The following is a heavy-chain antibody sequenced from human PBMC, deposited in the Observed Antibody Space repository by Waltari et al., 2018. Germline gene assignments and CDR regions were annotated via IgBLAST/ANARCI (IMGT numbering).Heavy chain of an antibody. V-gene: IGHV3-7*04. CDR3: QRGDY. CDR1: GFTFSNFW. J-gene: IGHJ4*02. Sequence: EVQLVESGGGLVQPGGSLRLSCAAPGFTFSNFWMSWARQAPGEGLEWVANINQDGSGEYYVDSVKGRFTISRDNAKNSLYLQMNSLRAEDTAVYYCQRGDYWGQGTLVTVSS. CDR2: INQDGSGE.